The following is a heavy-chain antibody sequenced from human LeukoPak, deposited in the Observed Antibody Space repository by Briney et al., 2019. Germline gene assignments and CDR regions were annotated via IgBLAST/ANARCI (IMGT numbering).Heavy chain of an antibody. V-gene: IGHV1-2*02. CDR1: GYTFTGYY. D-gene: IGHD3-9*01. Sequence: ASVKVSCKASGYTFTGYYVHWVRQAPGQGLEWMGWINPNSGDTNFAQKFQGRVTMTRDTSISTAYMELSRLRSDDTAVYYCARGDNYDILTDYQTPSHLSDYWGQGTLVTVSS. J-gene: IGHJ4*02. CDR2: INPNSGDT. CDR3: ARGDNYDILTDYQTPSHLSDY.